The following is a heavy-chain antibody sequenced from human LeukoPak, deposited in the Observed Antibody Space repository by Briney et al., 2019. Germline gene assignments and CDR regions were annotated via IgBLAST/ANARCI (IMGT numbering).Heavy chain of an antibody. CDR3: ARDLDWGAFDA. CDR1: GFNLSSHG. Sequence: GGTLRLSCGASGFNLSSHGIKWVRPAPGKGLEWVSGISPSGSISYYADSVKGRFTISRDNSKNTVSLQMNSLRAEDTALYYCARDLDWGAFDAWGQGTLVIVSS. V-gene: IGHV3-23*01. D-gene: IGHD3-9*01. J-gene: IGHJ5*02. CDR2: ISPSGSIS.